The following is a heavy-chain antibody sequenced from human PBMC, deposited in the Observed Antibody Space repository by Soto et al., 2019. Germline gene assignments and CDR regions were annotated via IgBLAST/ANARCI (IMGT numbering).Heavy chain of an antibody. D-gene: IGHD6-19*01. Sequence: SETLSLTCTVSGGSIGNYYWTWIRQPAGKGLEWIGRIYTSGTTNYNPSLKSRVTMLIDPSRNQFSLRLSSVTAADTALYYCARQRTYSSAWFDYWGQGXLVTVSS. CDR1: GGSIGNYY. CDR2: IYTSGTT. CDR3: ARQRTYSSAWFDY. V-gene: IGHV4-4*07. J-gene: IGHJ5*01.